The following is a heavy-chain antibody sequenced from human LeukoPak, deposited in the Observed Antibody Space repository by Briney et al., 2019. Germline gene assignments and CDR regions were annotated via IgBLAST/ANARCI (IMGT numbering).Heavy chain of an antibody. CDR1: GGSISSYY. J-gene: IGHJ4*02. D-gene: IGHD6-13*01. CDR3: ARYSSSWGDYYFDY. Sequence: SETLSLTCTVSGGSISSYYWSWIRQPAGKGLEWIGRIYTSGSTNYNPSLKSRVTMSVDTSKNQFSLKLSSVTAADTAVYYCARYSSSWGDYYFDYWGQGTLVTVSS. CDR2: IYTSGST. V-gene: IGHV4-4*07.